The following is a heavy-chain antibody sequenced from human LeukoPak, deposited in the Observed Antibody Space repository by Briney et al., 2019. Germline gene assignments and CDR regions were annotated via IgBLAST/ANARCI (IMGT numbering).Heavy chain of an antibody. J-gene: IGHJ4*02. CDR1: GFSFSNYG. D-gene: IGHD6-13*01. CDR2: IWYDGSNK. V-gene: IGHV3-33*01. CDR3: ARAGLEAAADV. Sequence: GGSLRLSCAASGFSFSNYGIHWVRQAPGKGLEWVALIWYDGSNKYHADSVKGRFTVSRDNSEKTAYLLMDSLRVEDTAVYYCARAGLEAAADVWGQGTLVTVSS.